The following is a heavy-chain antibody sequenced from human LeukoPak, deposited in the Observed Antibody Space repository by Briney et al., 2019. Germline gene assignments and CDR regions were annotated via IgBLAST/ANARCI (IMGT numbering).Heavy chain of an antibody. CDR2: IPYDGSNE. J-gene: IGHJ4*02. D-gene: IGHD2-15*01. Sequence: GGSLRLSCAASGFTFSSYGMHWVRQAPGKGLEWVAFIPYDGSNEYYADSVKGRFTISRDNSKNTLYLQMNSLRAEDTAVYYCARDLAPYCSGGRCSTFDSWGQGTLVTVSS. V-gene: IGHV3-33*05. CDR1: GFTFSSYG. CDR3: ARDLAPYCSGGRCSTFDS.